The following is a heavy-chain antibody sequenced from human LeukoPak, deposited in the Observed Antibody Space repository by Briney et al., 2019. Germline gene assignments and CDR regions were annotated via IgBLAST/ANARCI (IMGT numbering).Heavy chain of an antibody. Sequence: ASVKVSCKTSGYTFTSSDINWVRQATGQGLEWMGWMNPSNGNTGYAQKFQGRVTMTRDTSISTAYMELNSLTSEDTAVYYCARGSRMGRGVDGDYWGQGTLVTVSS. CDR1: GYTFTSSD. D-gene: IGHD3-10*01. V-gene: IGHV1-8*01. CDR3: ARGSRMGRGVDGDY. CDR2: MNPSNGNT. J-gene: IGHJ4*02.